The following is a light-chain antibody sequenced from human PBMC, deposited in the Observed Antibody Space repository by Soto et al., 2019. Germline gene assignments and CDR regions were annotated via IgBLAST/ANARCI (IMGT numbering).Light chain of an antibody. Sequence: DITLTQSPSSLSASVGDRVSITCQASQDVINYLNWYQQKPGKAPKLLISDASYLETGVPSRFTGSGSGTHFTLTITNLQPEDFATYFCQQYDDLPLTFGGGTHVE. CDR3: QQYDDLPLT. CDR1: QDVINY. J-gene: IGKJ4*01. V-gene: IGKV1-33*01. CDR2: DAS.